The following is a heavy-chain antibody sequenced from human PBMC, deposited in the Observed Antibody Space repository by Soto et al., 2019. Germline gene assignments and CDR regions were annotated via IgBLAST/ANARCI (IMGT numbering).Heavy chain of an antibody. CDR3: AGSRMTTVTLLPDFVPLMGY. Sequence: EVQLVESGGGLVQPGGSLRLSCAASGFTFSSYSMNWVRQAPGKGLEWVSYISSSSSTIYYADSVKGRFTISRDNAKNSLYLQMNSLRAEDTAVYYCAGSRMTTVTLLPDFVPLMGYWGQGTLVTVSS. CDR2: ISSSSSTI. CDR1: GFTFSSYS. J-gene: IGHJ4*02. D-gene: IGHD4-4*01. V-gene: IGHV3-48*01.